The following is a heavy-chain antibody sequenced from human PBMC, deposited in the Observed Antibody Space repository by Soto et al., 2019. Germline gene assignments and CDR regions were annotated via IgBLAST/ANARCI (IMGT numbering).Heavy chain of an antibody. CDR2: IIPILGIA. D-gene: IGHD2-21*02. CDR1: GGTFSSYT. CDR3: AVLAYCGGDCPSYFDY. V-gene: IGHV1-69*02. Sequence: QVQLVQSGAEVKKPGSSVKVSCKASGGTFSSYTISWVRQAPGQGLEWMGRIIPILGIANYAQKFQGRVTLPADKSTSTAYMELSSLRSEDTAVYYCAVLAYCGGDCPSYFDYWGQGTLVTVSS. J-gene: IGHJ4*02.